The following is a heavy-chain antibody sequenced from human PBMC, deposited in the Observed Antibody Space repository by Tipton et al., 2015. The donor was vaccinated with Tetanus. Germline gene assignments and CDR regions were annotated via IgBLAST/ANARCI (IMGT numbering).Heavy chain of an antibody. J-gene: IGHJ3*02. CDR1: GGSFGNFY. D-gene: IGHD3-10*01. V-gene: IGHV4-59*01. CDR3: ARVWFGDLFGVGAFDI. CDR2: TYYSGST. Sequence: TLSLTCTISGGSFGNFYWAWIRQPPGRGLEWIGYTYYSGSTNYDPSLKSRVTISLDTSKNQFSLKMSSVTAADTAMYYCARVWFGDLFGVGAFDIWGQGTMVTVSS.